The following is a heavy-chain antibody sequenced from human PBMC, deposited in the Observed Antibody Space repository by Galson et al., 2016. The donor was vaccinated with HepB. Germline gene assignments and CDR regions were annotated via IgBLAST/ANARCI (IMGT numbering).Heavy chain of an antibody. Sequence: SLRLSCAASGFPFSNFWMHCVRQVPGEGLVWVSDINPDGSSTKYADSVKGRFTISRDNAKNTLYLQLNSLRAEDTAVYYCARDPEDAVTLDYWGQGTLVTVSS. D-gene: IGHD4-11*01. CDR2: INPDGSST. J-gene: IGHJ4*02. CDR3: ARDPEDAVTLDY. CDR1: GFPFSNFW. V-gene: IGHV3-74*03.